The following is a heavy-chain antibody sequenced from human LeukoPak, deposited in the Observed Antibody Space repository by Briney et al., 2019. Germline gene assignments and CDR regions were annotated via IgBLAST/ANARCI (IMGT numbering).Heavy chain of an antibody. CDR1: GGSFSGYY. J-gene: IGHJ6*03. V-gene: IGHV4-34*01. D-gene: IGHD6-13*01. Sequence: PSETPSLTCAVYGGSFSGYYWSWIRQPPGKGLEWIGEINHSGSTNYNPSLKSRVTISVDTSKNQFSLKLSSVTAADTAVYYCARVGKQQLVYYYYYMDVWGKGTTVTVSS. CDR2: INHSGST. CDR3: ARVGKQQLVYYYYYMDV.